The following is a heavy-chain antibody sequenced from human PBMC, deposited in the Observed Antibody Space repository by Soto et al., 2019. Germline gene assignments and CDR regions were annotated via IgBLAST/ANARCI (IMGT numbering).Heavy chain of an antibody. Sequence: QVQLVQSGAEVKKPGASVKVSCKASGYTFTSYGISWVRQAPGQGLEWMGWISAYNGNTNYAQKLQGRVTMTTDTSTSTAYMELRSLRSDDTAVYYCARHPTGYHRLLLEYYGMDVWGQGTTVTVSS. CDR2: ISAYNGNT. D-gene: IGHD3-9*01. J-gene: IGHJ6*02. V-gene: IGHV1-18*01. CDR3: ARHPTGYHRLLLEYYGMDV. CDR1: GYTFTSYG.